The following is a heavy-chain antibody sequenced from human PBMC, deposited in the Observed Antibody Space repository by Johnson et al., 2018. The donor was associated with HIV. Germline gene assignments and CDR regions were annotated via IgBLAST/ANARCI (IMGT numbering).Heavy chain of an antibody. CDR1: GFTVSSNY. CDR3: ARACRDGYTCDAFDI. J-gene: IGHJ3*02. D-gene: IGHD5-24*01. V-gene: IGHV3-66*01. CDR2: LLSGGST. Sequence: VQLVESGGDLVQPGGSLRLSCAPSGFTVSSNYMTWVRQAPGKGLEWVSVLLSGGSTYYADSVTGRFNISRDNSKNTLYLQMTSLRAEDTALYYCARACRDGYTCDAFDIWGQGTMVTVSS.